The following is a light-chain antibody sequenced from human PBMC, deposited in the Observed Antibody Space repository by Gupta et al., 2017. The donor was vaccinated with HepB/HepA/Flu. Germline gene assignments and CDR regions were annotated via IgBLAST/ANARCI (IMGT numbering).Light chain of an antibody. Sequence: SYALTPPSSVSVSPGQTARITCSGDVLAKKYARWFQQKPGQAPVMVIDKDSERPSGIPDRFSGFSSGTTVTLTISGAQVEDEADYHCYSATDNSVLFGGGTKLTVL. CDR3: YSATDNSVL. CDR2: KDS. V-gene: IGLV3-27*01. J-gene: IGLJ2*01. CDR1: VLAKKY.